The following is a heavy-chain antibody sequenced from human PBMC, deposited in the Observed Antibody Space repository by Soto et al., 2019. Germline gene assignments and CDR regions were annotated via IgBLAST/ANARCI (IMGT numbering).Heavy chain of an antibody. Sequence: PSETLSLTCTVSNYSISSGYYWGWIRQSPGEGLEWIVSMYHSGTTYYNPSLKSRVTISIDTSKNQFSLKLTSVTSADTAVYFCARVAFGPTDYWGKGTLVPVSS. CDR1: NYSISSGYY. CDR2: MYHSGTT. D-gene: IGHD3-16*01. J-gene: IGHJ4*02. V-gene: IGHV4-38-2*02. CDR3: ARVAFGPTDY.